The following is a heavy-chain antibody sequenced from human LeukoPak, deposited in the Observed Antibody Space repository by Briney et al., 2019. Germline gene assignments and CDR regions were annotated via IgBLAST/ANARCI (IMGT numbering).Heavy chain of an antibody. CDR3: AQGGHDYNPFYY. J-gene: IGHJ4*02. D-gene: IGHD4-11*01. V-gene: IGHV3-23*01. Sequence: QPGGSLRLSCAASGFTFSTYAMGWVRQAPGEGLERVSSIKGGGGDPFYADSVRGRFTISRDKSKNTLYLQLNSLRAEDTAVYFCAQGGHDYNPFYYWGQGTLVTASS. CDR1: GFTFSTYA. CDR2: IKGGGGDP.